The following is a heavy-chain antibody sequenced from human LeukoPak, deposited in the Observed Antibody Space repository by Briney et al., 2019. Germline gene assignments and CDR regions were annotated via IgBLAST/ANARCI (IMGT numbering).Heavy chain of an antibody. CDR1: GFTFSDYY. CDR2: ISTTSSYT. Sequence: NPGGSLRLSCAASGFTFSDYYMSWNRRAPGKGLEWVSYISTTSSYTDYADSVKGRFTISRDNAKNLLYLQMNSLRPDDTAVYYCARDWYCSSSICYTDRIWFDPWGQGTLVTVSS. J-gene: IGHJ5*02. CDR3: ARDWYCSSSICYTDRIWFDP. D-gene: IGHD2-2*02. V-gene: IGHV3-11*05.